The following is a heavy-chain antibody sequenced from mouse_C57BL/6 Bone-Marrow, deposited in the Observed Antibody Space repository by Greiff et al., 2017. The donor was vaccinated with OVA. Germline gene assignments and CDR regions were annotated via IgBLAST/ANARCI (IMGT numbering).Heavy chain of an antibody. CDR1: GYTFTSYW. CDR3: ANGTGTYFDY. CDR2: IAPSDSET. V-gene: IGHV1-52*01. D-gene: IGHD4-1*01. Sequence: VQLQQPGAELVRPGSSVKLSCKASGYTFTSYWMHWVKQRPIKGLEWIGNIAPSDSETHYNQKVKDKATLTIDKSSSTVYMQLSSLTSEDSAVYYCANGTGTYFDYWGQGTTLTVSS. J-gene: IGHJ2*01.